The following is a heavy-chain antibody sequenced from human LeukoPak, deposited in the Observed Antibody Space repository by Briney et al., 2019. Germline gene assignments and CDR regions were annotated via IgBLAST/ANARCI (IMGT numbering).Heavy chain of an antibody. Sequence: GGSLRLSCVASGFTFRSYWMSWVRQAPGKGLEWVANVKQDGSEKYYVDSVKGRFTISRDNSKNTLYLQMNSLRAEDTAVYYCAKDLYGDYGFAAFDIWGQGTMVTVSS. D-gene: IGHD4-17*01. CDR3: AKDLYGDYGFAAFDI. CDR1: GFTFRSYW. J-gene: IGHJ3*02. V-gene: IGHV3-7*01. CDR2: VKQDGSEK.